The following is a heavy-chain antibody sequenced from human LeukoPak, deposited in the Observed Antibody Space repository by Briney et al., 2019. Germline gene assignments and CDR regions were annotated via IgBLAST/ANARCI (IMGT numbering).Heavy chain of an antibody. CDR3: AKDRGYCSGGSCHNWFDP. D-gene: IGHD2-15*01. J-gene: IGHJ5*02. V-gene: IGHV3-23*01. Sequence: PGGSLRLSCAASGFTFSSYAMSWVRQAPGKGLDWVSAISGSGGSTYYADSVKGRFTISRDNSKNTLYLQMNSLRAEDTAVYYCAKDRGYCSGGSCHNWFDPWGQGTLVTVSS. CDR2: ISGSGGST. CDR1: GFTFSSYA.